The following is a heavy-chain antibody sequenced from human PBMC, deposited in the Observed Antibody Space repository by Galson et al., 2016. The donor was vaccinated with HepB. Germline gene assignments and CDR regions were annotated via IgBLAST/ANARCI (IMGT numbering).Heavy chain of an antibody. V-gene: IGHV1-3*01. CDR3: ARGGGALTTGASGARSP. D-gene: IGHD1-1*01. Sequence: SVKVSCKASGYTFIHYDVYWVRQAPGQRLEWMGWMNPGKGTTRTAPRFQDRVTLTSDTSASTVYMKLSSLRSEDPAGYYCARGGGALTTGASGARSPWGQGTLVTVSS. J-gene: IGHJ5*02. CDR2: MNPGKGTT. CDR1: GYTFIHYD.